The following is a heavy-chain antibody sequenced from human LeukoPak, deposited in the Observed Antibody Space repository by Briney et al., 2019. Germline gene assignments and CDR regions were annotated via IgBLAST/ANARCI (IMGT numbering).Heavy chain of an antibody. V-gene: IGHV5-10-1*01. J-gene: IGHJ4*02. D-gene: IGHD3-22*01. Sequence: GESLKISCKGSGYSLTSYWISWVRQMPGKGLEWMGRIDPSDSYTNYSPSLQGHVTISAAKSISTAYLQWSSLKASDTAMYYCARRRKAYDSSGYYLYYFDYWGQGTLVTVSS. CDR2: IDPSDSYT. CDR1: GYSLTSYW. CDR3: ARRRKAYDSSGYYLYYFDY.